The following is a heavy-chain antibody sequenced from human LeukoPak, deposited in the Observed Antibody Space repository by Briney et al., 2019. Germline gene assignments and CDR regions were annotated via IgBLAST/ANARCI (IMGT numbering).Heavy chain of an antibody. Sequence: EPSETLSLTCTVSGGSISSGSYYWSWIRQPAGKGLEWIGRIYTSGSTNYNPSLKSRVTMSVDTSKNQFSLKLTSVTAADTAIYYCARLGPGGHGEFDSWGQGALVTVSS. CDR1: GGSISSGSYY. J-gene: IGHJ4*02. D-gene: IGHD3-10*01. V-gene: IGHV4-61*02. CDR2: IYTSGST. CDR3: ARLGPGGHGEFDS.